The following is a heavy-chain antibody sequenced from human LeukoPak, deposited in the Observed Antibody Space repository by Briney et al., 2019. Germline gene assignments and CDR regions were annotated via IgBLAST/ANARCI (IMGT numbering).Heavy chain of an antibody. V-gene: IGHV4-61*01. Sequence: SETLSLTCTVSDGSVSSGSYYGSWIRQPPGKGLEWIGYIYYTGSTNYNPSLKSRVTISVDTPKNQFSLKVNSVTAADTAVYCCADYSNYWRDYWGQGTLVTVSS. CDR3: ADYSNYWRDY. CDR2: IYYTGST. D-gene: IGHD4-11*01. CDR1: DGSVSSGSYY. J-gene: IGHJ4*02.